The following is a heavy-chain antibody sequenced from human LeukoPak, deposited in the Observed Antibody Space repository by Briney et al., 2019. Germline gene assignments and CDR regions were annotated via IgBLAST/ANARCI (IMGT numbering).Heavy chain of an antibody. CDR3: ARPRGFGQGIDP. CDR2: IYYSGST. Sequence: SETLSLTCTVSGGSISSSSYYWGWIRQPPGKGLEWIGSIYYSGSTYYNPSLKSRVTISVDTSKNQFSLKLSSVTAADTAVYYCARPRGFGQGIDPWGQGTLVTVSS. CDR1: GGSISSSSYY. D-gene: IGHD3-10*01. V-gene: IGHV4-39*01. J-gene: IGHJ5*02.